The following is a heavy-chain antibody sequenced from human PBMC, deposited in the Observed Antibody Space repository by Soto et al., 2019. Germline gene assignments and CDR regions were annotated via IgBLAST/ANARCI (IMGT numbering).Heavy chain of an antibody. Sequence: GASVKVSCKVSGYTLTELSMHWVRQAPGKVLEWMGGFDPEDGETIYAQKFQGRVTMTEDTSTDTAYMELSSLRSEDTAVYYCATTPPIAVAGTPNYYYYYGMDVWGQGTTVTVSS. CDR3: ATTPPIAVAGTPNYYYYYGMDV. D-gene: IGHD6-19*01. J-gene: IGHJ6*02. CDR1: GYTLTELS. CDR2: FDPEDGET. V-gene: IGHV1-24*01.